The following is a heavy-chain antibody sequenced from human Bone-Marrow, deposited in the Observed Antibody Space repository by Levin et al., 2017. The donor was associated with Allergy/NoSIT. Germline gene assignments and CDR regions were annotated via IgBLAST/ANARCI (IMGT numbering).Heavy chain of an antibody. CDR2: ISGTSGYI. V-gene: IGHV3-21*01. CDR1: GFTFSDYF. D-gene: IGHD3-10*01. Sequence: GGSLRLSCTASGFTFSDYFMNWVRQAPGKGLEWVSCISGTSGYIYYGDSVKGRFTISRDNAKNSLSLQLNSLRDEDTAVYYCARGPFGGSYGMDVWGQGTTVTVSS. J-gene: IGHJ6*02. CDR3: ARGPFGGSYGMDV.